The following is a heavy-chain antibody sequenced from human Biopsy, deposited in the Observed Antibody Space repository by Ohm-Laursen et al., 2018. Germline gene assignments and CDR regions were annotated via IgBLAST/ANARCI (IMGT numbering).Heavy chain of an antibody. D-gene: IGHD6-19*01. Sequence: TLSLTCTVSGGSISGSSWSWIRQAPGRGLEWVGYIFYSGSTSNNPSLKSRITISVDTSKNQISLKVTSVTAADTAVYYCAKHGSGWTGDDALHIWGQGTMVTVSS. CDR3: AKHGSGWTGDDALHI. CDR1: GGSISGSS. V-gene: IGHV4-59*08. CDR2: IFYSGST. J-gene: IGHJ3*02.